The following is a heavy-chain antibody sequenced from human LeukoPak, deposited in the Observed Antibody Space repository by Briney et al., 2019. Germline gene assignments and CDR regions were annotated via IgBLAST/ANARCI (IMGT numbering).Heavy chain of an antibody. Sequence: SVKVSCKASGGTFSSYAISWVRQAPGQGLEWMGGIIPLFGTADYIQKFQGRVTITADESTNTAYMELSRLRSDDTAVYYCARLTYYDFWSGYNYAFDIWGQGTMVTVSS. CDR3: ARLTYYDFWSGYNYAFDI. CDR2: IIPLFGTA. J-gene: IGHJ3*02. D-gene: IGHD3-3*01. CDR1: GGTFSSYA. V-gene: IGHV1-69*13.